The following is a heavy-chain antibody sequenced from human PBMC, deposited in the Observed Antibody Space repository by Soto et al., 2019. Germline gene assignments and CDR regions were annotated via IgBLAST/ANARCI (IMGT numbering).Heavy chain of an antibody. CDR2: IGTAGDT. J-gene: IGHJ6*04. V-gene: IGHV3-13*01. CDR3: GRPLERRPGYWDV. D-gene: IGHD1-1*01. CDR1: GFTFSSYD. Sequence: GGSLRLSYAASGFTFSSYDMHWVRQATGKGLEWVSAIGTAGDTYYADSVKGRFTISRDNAKNSLYLQMNSLRAEDRSVYYCGRPLERRPGYWDVWGKGPTVTVSA.